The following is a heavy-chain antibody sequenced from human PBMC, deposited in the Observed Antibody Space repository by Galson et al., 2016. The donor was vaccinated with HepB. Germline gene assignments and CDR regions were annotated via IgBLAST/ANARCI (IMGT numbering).Heavy chain of an antibody. V-gene: IGHV1-2*04. Sequence: SVKVSCKASGYTFTDHYIHWVRQAPGQGLEWMGWINPNSGGTKFEQKFQGWVTMTRDTSISTAYMELSRLTSGDTAVYYCARIRTNNWYGAMDVWGQGTTVTVSS. CDR1: GYTFTDHY. CDR2: INPNSGGT. CDR3: ARIRTNNWYGAMDV. J-gene: IGHJ6*02. D-gene: IGHD1-1*01.